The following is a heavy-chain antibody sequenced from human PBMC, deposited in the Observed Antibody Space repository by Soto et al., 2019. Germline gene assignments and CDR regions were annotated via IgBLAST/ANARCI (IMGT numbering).Heavy chain of an antibody. CDR1: GFTFSSYS. D-gene: IGHD2-2*01. CDR3: ARDLVVPAALAGSYYYYGMDV. Sequence: LRLSCAASGFTFSSYSMNWVRQAPGKGLEWVSSISSSSSYIYYADSVKGRFTISRDNAKNSLYLQMNSLRAEDTAVYYCARDLVVPAALAGSYYYYGMDVWGQGTTVTVSS. J-gene: IGHJ6*02. V-gene: IGHV3-21*01. CDR2: ISSSSSYI.